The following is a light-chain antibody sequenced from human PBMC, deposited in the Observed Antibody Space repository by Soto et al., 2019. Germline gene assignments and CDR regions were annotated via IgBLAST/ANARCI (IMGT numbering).Light chain of an antibody. Sequence: EIVLTQSPGTLYLSPGERASLSCRASQSVGSSYLAWYQQNPGRAPRLLIYGASRRATGIPDRFSGSGSGTDFTLTTTGLEPADFAIYYCQQIDSSPWTFGQGTKVDI. CDR3: QQIDSSPWT. CDR1: QSVGSSY. J-gene: IGKJ1*01. CDR2: GAS. V-gene: IGKV3-20*01.